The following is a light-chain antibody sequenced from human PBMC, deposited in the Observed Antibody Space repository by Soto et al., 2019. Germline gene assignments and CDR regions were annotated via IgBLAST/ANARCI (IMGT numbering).Light chain of an antibody. Sequence: EVVMTQSPATLSVTQGERATLSCRASQSVSINLAWYQQKPGQAPRLLIFGASTRATGIPARFSGSGSGTEFTLTISSLQSEDFAVYYCHQYNNWPPWTFGQGTKVEIK. CDR1: QSVSIN. V-gene: IGKV3-15*01. CDR2: GAS. CDR3: HQYNNWPPWT. J-gene: IGKJ1*01.